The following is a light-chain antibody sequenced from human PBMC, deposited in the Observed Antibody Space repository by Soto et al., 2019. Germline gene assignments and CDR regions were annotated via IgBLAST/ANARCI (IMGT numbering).Light chain of an antibody. CDR2: GAS. CDR3: QQYGSSPTWT. CDR1: QRVSSN. Sequence: EIVMTQSPATLSVSPGERATLSCRASQRVSSNLAWYQQKPGQAPRLLIYGASTRATGIPDRFSGSGSGTDFTLTISRLEPEDSAVYYCQQYGSSPTWTFGQGTKVDIK. V-gene: IGKV3-20*01. J-gene: IGKJ1*01.